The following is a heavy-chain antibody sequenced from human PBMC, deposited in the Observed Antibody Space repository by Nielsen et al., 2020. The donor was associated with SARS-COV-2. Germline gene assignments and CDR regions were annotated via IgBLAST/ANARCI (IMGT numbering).Heavy chain of an antibody. D-gene: IGHD3-10*01. V-gene: IGHV3-30*18. J-gene: IGHJ4*02. Sequence: GESLKISCAASGFTFSSYGMHWVRQAPGKGLEWVAVISYDGSNKYYADSVKGRFTISRDNSKNTLYLQMNSLRAEDTAVYYCAKGLVGAYYFDYWGQGTLVTVSS. CDR2: ISYDGSNK. CDR1: GFTFSSYG. CDR3: AKGLVGAYYFDY.